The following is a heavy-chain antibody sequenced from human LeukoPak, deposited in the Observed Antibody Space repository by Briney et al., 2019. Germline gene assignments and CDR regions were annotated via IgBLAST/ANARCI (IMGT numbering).Heavy chain of an antibody. J-gene: IGHJ4*02. V-gene: IGHV3-23*01. CDR3: AKQSTASGSWDY. CDR2: ISGGGGNT. Sequence: GGSLRLSCAASGFTFDNNAMTWVRQAPGEGLEWVSVISGGGGNTYYADSVKRRFTISRDNSKSTLYLQLNSLRADDTAVYDCAKQSTASGSWDYWGQGTLLTVSS. D-gene: IGHD2-21*01. CDR1: GFTFDNNA.